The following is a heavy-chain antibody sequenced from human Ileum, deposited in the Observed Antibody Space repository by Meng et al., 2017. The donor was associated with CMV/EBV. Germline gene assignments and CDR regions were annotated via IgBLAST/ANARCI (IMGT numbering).Heavy chain of an antibody. Sequence: GGSLRLSCAASGFTFSSYGMHWVRQAPGKGLEWVAFIRYDGSNTYYADSVKGRFTISRDNSKNTLYLQMNSLRAEDTAVYYCAKDRSDIVVVPAASGPKLGMDVWGQGTTVTVSS. CDR3: AKDRSDIVVVPAASGPKLGMDV. D-gene: IGHD2-2*01. V-gene: IGHV3-30*02. J-gene: IGHJ6*02. CDR1: GFTFSSYG. CDR2: IRYDGSNT.